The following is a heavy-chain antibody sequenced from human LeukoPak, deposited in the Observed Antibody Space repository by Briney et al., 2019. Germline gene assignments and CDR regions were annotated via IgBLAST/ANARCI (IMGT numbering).Heavy chain of an antibody. V-gene: IGHV3-72*01. CDR1: GFTFSHYF. CDR2: IKNKANNYAT. D-gene: IGHD3-16*01. J-gene: IGHJ3*01. Sequence: GGSTRLSCAVSGFTFSHYFMDWIRQAPGKGLEWVGRIKNKANNYATEYAASVRGRFIISGDDSKNSLYLQMNSLKTDDTAVYYCARVRGGNWYAFDLWGQGTMVSVSS. CDR3: ARVRGGNWYAFDL.